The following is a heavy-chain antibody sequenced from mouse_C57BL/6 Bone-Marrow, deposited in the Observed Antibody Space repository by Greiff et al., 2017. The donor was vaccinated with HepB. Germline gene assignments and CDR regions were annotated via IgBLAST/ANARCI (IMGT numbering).Heavy chain of an antibody. V-gene: IGHV1-69*01. Sequence: VQLQQPGAELVMPGASVKLSCKASGYTFTSYWMHWVKQRPGQGLEWIGEIDPSDSDTNYNQKFKGKSTLTVDKSSSTAYMQLSSLTSEDSAVYYCALYYSNYVDYWGQGTSVTVSS. J-gene: IGHJ4*01. D-gene: IGHD2-5*01. CDR3: ALYYSNYVDY. CDR1: GYTFTSYW. CDR2: IDPSDSDT.